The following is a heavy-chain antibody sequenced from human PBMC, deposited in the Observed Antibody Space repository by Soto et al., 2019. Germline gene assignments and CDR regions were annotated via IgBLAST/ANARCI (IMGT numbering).Heavy chain of an antibody. Sequence: SETLSLTCTVSGGSISSYYWSWIRQPPGKGLEWIGYIYYSGSTNYNPSLKSRVTISVDTSKNQFSLKLSSVTAADTAVYYCARDYYINYYYYGMDVWGQGTTVTVSS. J-gene: IGHJ6*02. CDR1: GGSISSYY. CDR3: ARDYYINYYYYGMDV. V-gene: IGHV4-59*01. CDR2: IYYSGST. D-gene: IGHD3-22*01.